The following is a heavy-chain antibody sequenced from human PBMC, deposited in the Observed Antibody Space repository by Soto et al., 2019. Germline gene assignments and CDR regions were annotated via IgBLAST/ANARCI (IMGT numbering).Heavy chain of an antibody. CDR2: IKSKTDGGTT. D-gene: IGHD3-10*01. J-gene: IGHJ4*02. Sequence: PGGSLRLSCAASGFTFSNAWMIWVRQAPGKGLEWVGRIKSKTDGGTTDYAAPVKGRFTISRDDSKNTLYLQMNSLKTEDTAVYYCTALVRGVIPSSDFDYWGQGTLVTVSS. V-gene: IGHV3-15*01. CDR1: GFTFSNAW. CDR3: TALVRGVIPSSDFDY.